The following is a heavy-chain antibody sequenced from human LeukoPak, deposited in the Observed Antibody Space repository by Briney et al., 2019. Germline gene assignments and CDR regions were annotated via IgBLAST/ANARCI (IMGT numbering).Heavy chain of an antibody. CDR1: GFTFSSYE. CDR3: ARCCYGDYDY. CDR2: ISSSGSTI. V-gene: IGHV3-48*03. D-gene: IGHD4-17*01. Sequence: QPGGSLRLSSAASGFTFSSYEMNWVRQAPGKGLEWVSYISSSGSTIYYADSVKGRFTISRDNAKNSLYLQMNSLRAVDTAVYYCARCCYGDYDYWGQGTLVTVSS. J-gene: IGHJ4*02.